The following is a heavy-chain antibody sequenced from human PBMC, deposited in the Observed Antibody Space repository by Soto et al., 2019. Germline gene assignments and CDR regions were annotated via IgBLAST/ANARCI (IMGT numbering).Heavy chain of an antibody. CDR2: IDPSDSYT. CDR1: GYSFTSYW. J-gene: IGHJ4*02. D-gene: IGHD6-19*01. CDR3: AILIGWYDYSYFDF. V-gene: IGHV5-10-1*01. Sequence: GESLKICYKGSGYSFTSYWISWVRQMPGKGLEWMGRIDPSDSYTNYSPSFQGHVTISADKSISTAYLQWSSLKASDTAMYYCAILIGWYDYSYFDFWGQGTLVTVSS.